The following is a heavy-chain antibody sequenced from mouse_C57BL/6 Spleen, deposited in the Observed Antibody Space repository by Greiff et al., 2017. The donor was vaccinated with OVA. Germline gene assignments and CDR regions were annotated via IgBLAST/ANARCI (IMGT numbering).Heavy chain of an antibody. CDR2: ISYDGSN. D-gene: IGHD1-1*01. V-gene: IGHV3-6*01. Sequence: EVKLEESGPGLVKPSQSLSLTCSVTGYSITSGYYWNWIRQFPGNKLEWMGYISYDGSNNYNPSLKNRISITRDTSKNQFFLKLNSVTTEDTATYYCARDGSSPYYFDYWGQGTTLTVSS. J-gene: IGHJ2*01. CDR1: GYSITSGYY. CDR3: ARDGSSPYYFDY.